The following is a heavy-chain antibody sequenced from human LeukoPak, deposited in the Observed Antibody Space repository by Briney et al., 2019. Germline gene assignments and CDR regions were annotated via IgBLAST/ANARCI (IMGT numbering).Heavy chain of an antibody. CDR3: VRGSSGTVVRGVSWAWFDP. CDR1: GFPFSIYW. Sequence: GGSLRLSCAASGFPFSIYWMTWVRQAPGKGLEWVANIKPDGSEKYYVDSAKGRFTISRDNAKNSLYLQMNSLRAEDAAVYYCVRGSSGTVVRGVSWAWFDPWGQGTLVSVSS. J-gene: IGHJ5*02. CDR2: IKPDGSEK. V-gene: IGHV3-7*05. D-gene: IGHD3-10*01.